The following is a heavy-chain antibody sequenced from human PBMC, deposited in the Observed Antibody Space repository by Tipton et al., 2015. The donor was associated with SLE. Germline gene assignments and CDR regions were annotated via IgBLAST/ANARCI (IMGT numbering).Heavy chain of an antibody. Sequence: QVQLVQSGAEVKKPGASVKVSCKASGYTFTSYYMHWVRQAPGQGLEWMGIINPSGGSTSYAQKFQGRVTMTRDTSTSTVYMELSSLRSEDTAVYFCARGYGYGYGLLFYFDYWGQGTLVTVSS. D-gene: IGHD5-18*01. CDR3: ARGYGYGYGLLFYFDY. V-gene: IGHV1-46*01. CDR1: GYTFTSYY. J-gene: IGHJ4*02. CDR2: INPSGGST.